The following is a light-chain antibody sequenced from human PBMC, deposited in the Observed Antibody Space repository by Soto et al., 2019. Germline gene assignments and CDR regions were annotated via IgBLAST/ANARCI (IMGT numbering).Light chain of an antibody. Sequence: DIQMTQSPSTLSASVGDRVTITCRASQSISSFLAWYQQKPGQAPKLLIHKASTLGSGVPSRFSGSGSGTEFTLTISSLQPEDYATYYCQQYRSDSAFVQGTKVDIK. CDR2: KAS. CDR3: QQYRSDSA. J-gene: IGKJ1*01. CDR1: QSISSF. V-gene: IGKV1-5*03.